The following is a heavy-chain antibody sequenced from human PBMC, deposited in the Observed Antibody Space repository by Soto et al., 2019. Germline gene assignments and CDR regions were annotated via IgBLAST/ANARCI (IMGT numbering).Heavy chain of an antibody. Sequence: GGSLRLSCAASGFTFSSYEMNWVRQAPGKGLEWVSYISSSGSTIYYADPVKGRFTISRDNAKNSLYLQMNSLRAEDTAVYYCARDMAYSSSWYLGSWFDPWGQGTLVTVSS. CDR2: ISSSGSTI. D-gene: IGHD6-13*01. CDR3: ARDMAYSSSWYLGSWFDP. J-gene: IGHJ5*02. CDR1: GFTFSSYE. V-gene: IGHV3-48*03.